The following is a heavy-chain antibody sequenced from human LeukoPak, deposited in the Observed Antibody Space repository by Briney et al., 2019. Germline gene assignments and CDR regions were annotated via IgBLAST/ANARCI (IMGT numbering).Heavy chain of an antibody. CDR1: GYSISSGYY. CDR2: IYHSGST. D-gene: IGHD3-22*01. CDR3: AREGKDYFDIPGYYFFDY. Sequence: SETLSLTCTVSGYSISSGYYWGWIRQPPGKGLEWIGSIYHSGSTHYNPSLKSRVTVSVDTSKNQFSLKLSSVTAADTAVYYCAREGKDYFDIPGYYFFDYWGQGALVTVSS. J-gene: IGHJ4*02. V-gene: IGHV4-38-2*02.